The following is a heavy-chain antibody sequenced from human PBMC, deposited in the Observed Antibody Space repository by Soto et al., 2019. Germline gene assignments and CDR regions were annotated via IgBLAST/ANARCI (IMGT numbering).Heavy chain of an antibody. CDR1: GGSISSSSYY. D-gene: IGHD1-26*01. CDR2: IYYSGST. V-gene: IGHV4-39*01. Sequence: QLQLQESGPGLVKPSETLSLTCTVSGGSISSSSYYWGWIRQPPGKGLEWIGSIYYSGSTYYNPSLKSRVTISVDTSKNQFSLKLSSVTAADTAVYYCANQGAWSYGGADYYYYGMDVWGQGTTVTVSS. CDR3: ANQGAWSYGGADYYYYGMDV. J-gene: IGHJ6*02.